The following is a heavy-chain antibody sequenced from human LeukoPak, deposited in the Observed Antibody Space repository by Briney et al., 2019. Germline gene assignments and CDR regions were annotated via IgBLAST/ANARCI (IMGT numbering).Heavy chain of an antibody. CDR3: AKVGIFRAARIRNYFDY. Sequence: ASVKVSCKASGYTFTSYYMHWGRQAPGQGLEWMGIINPSGGSTIYAQKFQGRLTMTRDTSTSTVYMELSSLRSEDTAVYYCAKVGIFRAARIRNYFDYWGQGTLVTVSS. CDR2: INPSGGST. CDR1: GYTFTSYY. J-gene: IGHJ4*02. V-gene: IGHV1-46*01. D-gene: IGHD6-6*01.